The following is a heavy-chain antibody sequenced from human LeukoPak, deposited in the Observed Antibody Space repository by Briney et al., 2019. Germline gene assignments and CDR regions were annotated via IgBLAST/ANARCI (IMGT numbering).Heavy chain of an antibody. V-gene: IGHV4-61*01. CDR3: ARDYRGSFDP. CDR2: IYYGGST. J-gene: IGHJ5*02. Sequence: SETLSLTCTVSGGSVSGGTYYWSWIRQPPGKGLEWIGYIYYGGSTNYNSSLKSRVTISVDTSKNQFSLKLSSVTAADTAVYYCARDYRGSFDPWGQGTLVTVSS. D-gene: IGHD1-26*01. CDR1: GGSVSGGTYY.